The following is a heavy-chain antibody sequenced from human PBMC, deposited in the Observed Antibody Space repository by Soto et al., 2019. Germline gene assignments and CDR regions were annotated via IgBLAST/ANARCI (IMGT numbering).Heavy chain of an antibody. CDR1: GYNFTTYW. Sequence: PGESLKISCKASGYNFTTYWIGWVRQMPGKGLELMGVIYPADSDTRYRPPFQGQVTFSADKSLTTAYLQWNSLKASDTAKYYCARRRASTDAFDFWGQGTLVTVS. V-gene: IGHV5-51*01. J-gene: IGHJ4*02. CDR2: IYPADSDT. CDR3: ARRRASTDAFDF.